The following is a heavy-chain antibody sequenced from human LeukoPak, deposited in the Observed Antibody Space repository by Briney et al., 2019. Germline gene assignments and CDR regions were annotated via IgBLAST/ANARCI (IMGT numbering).Heavy chain of an antibody. V-gene: IGHV4-31*03. CDR2: IYYGGST. J-gene: IGHJ3*02. CDR3: ARGDHTVVTSGAFDI. D-gene: IGHD4-23*01. Sequence: SETLSLTCTVSGGSISSGGYYWSWIRQHPGKGLEWIGYIYYGGSTYYNPPLKSRVTISVDTSKNQFSLKLSSVTAADTAVYYCARGDHTVVTSGAFDIWGQGTMVTVSS. CDR1: GGSISSGGYY.